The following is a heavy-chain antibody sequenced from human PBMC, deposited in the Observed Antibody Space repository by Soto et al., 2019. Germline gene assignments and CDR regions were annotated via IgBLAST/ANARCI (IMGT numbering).Heavy chain of an antibody. J-gene: IGHJ4*02. CDR2: IYWDDDK. D-gene: IGHD3-10*01. CDR1: GFSLSTSGVG. CDR3: AHSLLLWFGDLTPDY. V-gene: IGHV2-5*02. Sequence: QITLKESGPTLVKPTQTLTLTCTFSGFSLSTSGVGVGWIRQPPGKALEWLALIYWDDDKRYSLSLKSRRTITKDTSKNQVVLTMTNMDPVDTATYYCAHSLLLWFGDLTPDYWGQGTLVTVSS.